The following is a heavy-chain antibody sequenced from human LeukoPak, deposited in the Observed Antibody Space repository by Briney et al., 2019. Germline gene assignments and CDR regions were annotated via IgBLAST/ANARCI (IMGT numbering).Heavy chain of an antibody. CDR2: IYHSGST. J-gene: IGHJ5*02. D-gene: IGHD3-22*01. CDR1: GGSISSSNW. CDR3: ARGLVVTHGIDP. V-gene: IGHV4-4*02. Sequence: SGTLSLTCAVSGGSISSSNWWSWVRQPPGKGLEWIGEIYHSGSTNYNPSLKSRVTISVDTSKNQFSLKLSSVTAADTAVYYCARGLVVTHGIDPWGQGTLVTVSS.